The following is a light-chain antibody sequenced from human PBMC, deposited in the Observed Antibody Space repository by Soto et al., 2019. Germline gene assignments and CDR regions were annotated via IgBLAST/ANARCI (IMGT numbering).Light chain of an antibody. V-gene: IGKV1-5*01. J-gene: IGKJ1*01. CDR1: QSISKW. CDR2: GAS. CDR3: QQYNSYDMWS. Sequence: DIQMTQSPSTLSASVGDRVTITCRASQSISKWLAWYKQKPGKAPKLLIYGASSLESGVPSRFSGSGSGTEFTLTLSSLQADDFATYYCQQYNSYDMWSFGQGTKVDLK.